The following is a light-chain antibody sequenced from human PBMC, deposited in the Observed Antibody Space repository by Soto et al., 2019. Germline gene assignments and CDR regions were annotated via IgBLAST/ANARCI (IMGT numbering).Light chain of an antibody. CDR1: STDVGGYNY. V-gene: IGLV2-11*01. CDR2: DVS. CDR3: CSYAVRDTLYV. Sequence: QSALTQPRSVSGSPGQSVTISCTGTSTDVGGYNYVSWYQQHPGKVPKLMLSDVSKRPSGVPDRFSGSKSGNTASLTISGLQAEDEADYYCCSYAVRDTLYVFGSGTKVTVL. J-gene: IGLJ1*01.